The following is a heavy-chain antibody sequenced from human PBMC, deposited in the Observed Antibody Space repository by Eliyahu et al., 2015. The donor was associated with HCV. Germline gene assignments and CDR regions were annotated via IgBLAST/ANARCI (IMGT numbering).Heavy chain of an antibody. CDR2: ISYDGSNK. Sequence: QVQLVESGGGVVQPGRSLRLSCAAXGFTFSSYAMHWVRQAPGKGLGWVAVISYDGSNKYYADSVKGRFTISRDNSKNTLYLQMNSLRAEDTAVYYCARDMSSSGYYWDAFDIWGQGTMVTVSS. V-gene: IGHV3-30*04. CDR1: GFTFSSYA. CDR3: ARDMSSSGYYWDAFDI. J-gene: IGHJ3*02. D-gene: IGHD3-22*01.